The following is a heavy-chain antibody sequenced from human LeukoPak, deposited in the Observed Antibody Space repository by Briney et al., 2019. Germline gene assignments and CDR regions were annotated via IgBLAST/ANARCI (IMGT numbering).Heavy chain of an antibody. J-gene: IGHJ6*04. Sequence: PSETLSLTCAVYGGSFRGYYWSWIRQPPGKGLEWIGKINHSGSTNYNPSLKSRVTISVDTSKNQFSLKLSSVTAADTAVYYCARGRGYYGSGMLYGMDVWGKGTTVTVSS. CDR1: GGSFRGYY. D-gene: IGHD3-10*01. CDR2: INHSGST. CDR3: ARGRGYYGSGMLYGMDV. V-gene: IGHV4-34*01.